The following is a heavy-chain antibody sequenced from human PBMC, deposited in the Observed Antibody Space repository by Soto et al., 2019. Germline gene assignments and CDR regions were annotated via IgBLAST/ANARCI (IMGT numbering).Heavy chain of an antibody. Sequence: EVQLVDSGGGLVQPGGSLTLSRAASGFTFSRSWMSWVRQAPGKGLEWVANIKEDGRAKYYADAVKGRFTLSRDNVENSLYLQMNSLRVEDTAVYYCARDGDGYAAWGQGTLVTVSS. J-gene: IGHJ5*02. CDR1: GFTFSRSW. CDR2: IKEDGRAK. D-gene: IGHD1-1*01. V-gene: IGHV3-7*01. CDR3: ARDGDGYAA.